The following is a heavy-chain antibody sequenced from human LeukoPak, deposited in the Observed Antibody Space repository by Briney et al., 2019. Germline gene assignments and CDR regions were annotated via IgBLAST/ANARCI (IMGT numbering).Heavy chain of an antibody. D-gene: IGHD3-10*01. V-gene: IGHV3-30*18. CDR1: GFTFSTYG. J-gene: IGHJ4*02. CDR2: ISNDGRNK. Sequence: GGSLRLSCAASGFTFSTYGMHWVRQAPGKGLEWVAVISNDGRNKNYPDSVKGRFTFSKDNSKNTLYLQMNSLRAEDTAVYYCAKGGDYYGSGTKGYYFDYWGQGILVTVSS. CDR3: AKGGDYYGSGTKGYYFDY.